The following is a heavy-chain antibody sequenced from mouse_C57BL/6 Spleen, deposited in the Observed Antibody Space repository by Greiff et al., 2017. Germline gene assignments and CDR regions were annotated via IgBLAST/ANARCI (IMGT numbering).Heavy chain of an antibody. Sequence: VQLQQPGAELVKPGASVKMSCKASGYTFTSYWITWVKQRPGQGLEWIGDIYPGSGSTNYNEKFKSKATLTVDTSSSTAYMQRSSLTSEDSAVYYCARRGNHYWYFDVWGTGTTVTVAS. J-gene: IGHJ1*03. V-gene: IGHV1-55*01. CDR1: GYTFTSYW. D-gene: IGHD2-1*01. CDR3: ARRGNHYWYFDV. CDR2: IYPGSGST.